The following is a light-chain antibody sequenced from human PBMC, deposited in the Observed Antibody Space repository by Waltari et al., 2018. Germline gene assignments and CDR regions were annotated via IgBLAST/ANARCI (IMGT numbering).Light chain of an antibody. CDR2: KAS. CDR3: QQYNSYSLT. J-gene: IGKJ4*01. CDR1: QNINSR. V-gene: IGKV1-5*03. Sequence: DIQMTQSPSTLSASVGDRVTITCRASQNINSRLAWYQQKPGKAPNLLIYKASSLESGAPSRFSGSGSGTEFTLTISSLQPDDFATYYCQQYNSYSLTFGGGTKVEIK.